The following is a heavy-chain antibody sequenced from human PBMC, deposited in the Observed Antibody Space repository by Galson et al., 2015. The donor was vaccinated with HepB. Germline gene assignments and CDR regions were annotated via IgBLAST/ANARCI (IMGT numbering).Heavy chain of an antibody. CDR2: IKQDGSEK. CDR1: GFTFSSYW. Sequence: SLRLSCAASGFTFSSYWMSWVRQAPGKGLEWVANIKQDGSEKYYVDSVKGRFTISRDNAKNSLYLQMNSLRAEDTAVYYCARYYVDTAMFEYAFDIWGQGTMVTVSS. D-gene: IGHD5-18*01. CDR3: ARYYVDTAMFEYAFDI. V-gene: IGHV3-7*03. J-gene: IGHJ3*02.